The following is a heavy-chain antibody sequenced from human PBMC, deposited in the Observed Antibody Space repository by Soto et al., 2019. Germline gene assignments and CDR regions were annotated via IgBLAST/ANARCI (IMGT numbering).Heavy chain of an antibody. CDR2: IYHTGTT. Sequence: SETLSLTCAVSGDSISRGYHWAWIRQSPTKGLEWIASIYHTGTTYYNPSLTSRVTISVDTSKNQFSLKLSSVTAADTAVYYCARTRMLYPYYYGSGSYYFDYWGQGTLVTVSS. J-gene: IGHJ4*02. V-gene: IGHV4-38-2*01. CDR1: GDSISRGYH. D-gene: IGHD3-10*01. CDR3: ARTRMLYPYYYGSGSYYFDY.